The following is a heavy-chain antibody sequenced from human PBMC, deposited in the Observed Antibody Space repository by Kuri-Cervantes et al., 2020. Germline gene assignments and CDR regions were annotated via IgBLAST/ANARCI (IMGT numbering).Heavy chain of an antibody. J-gene: IGHJ4*02. D-gene: IGHD3-10*01. CDR2: ISYDGSSK. CDR1: GFTFGDYA. Sequence: GGSLRLSCTDSGFTFGDYAIHWVRQSPGKGLEWVAVISYDGSSKYYADSVKGRFTISRDNSKNTLYLQMNALRVEDTAVYFCARDLVRGYLVGWGQGTLVTVSS. V-gene: IGHV3-30-3*01. CDR3: ARDLVRGYLVG.